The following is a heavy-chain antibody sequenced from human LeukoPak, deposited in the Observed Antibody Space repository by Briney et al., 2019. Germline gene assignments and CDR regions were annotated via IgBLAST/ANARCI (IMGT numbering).Heavy chain of an antibody. CDR3: TSLPFDVWNVFSGDC. Sequence: PSETLSLTCYVSGGSISSSTHYWGWIRQPPGKGLEWIATIYYTGTTYYNPSLKSRVTISVDTSKNQFSLRLRSVTAADTAVYYCTSLPFDVWNVFSGDCWGQGTLVTVSS. D-gene: IGHD3-3*01. CDR2: IYYTGTT. V-gene: IGHV4-39*01. J-gene: IGHJ4*02. CDR1: GGSISSSTHY.